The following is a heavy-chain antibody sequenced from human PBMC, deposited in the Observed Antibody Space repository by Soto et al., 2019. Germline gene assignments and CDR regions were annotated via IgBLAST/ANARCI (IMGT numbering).Heavy chain of an antibody. CDR3: ARSVFP. V-gene: IGHV4-31*03. CDR2: IYYSGST. CDR1: GGSISRGGYY. J-gene: IGHJ5*02. Sequence: PSETLSLTCTVSGGSISRGGYYWTWIRQHPGKGLEWIGYIYYSGSTYYNPSLKSRLTISLDTSKNQFSLKLSSVTAADTAVYYCARSVFPWCQGTLVTVSS.